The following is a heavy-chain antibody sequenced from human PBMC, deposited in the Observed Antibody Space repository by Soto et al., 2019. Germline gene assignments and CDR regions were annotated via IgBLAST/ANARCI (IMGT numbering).Heavy chain of an antibody. CDR1: GFTFSDSA. V-gene: IGHV3-73*01. Sequence: EVQLVESGGGLVQPGGSLKLSCAASGFTFSDSAMHWVRQASGTGLEWVGRIKTKPNNYATAYGASVQGRFTISRDDSKSTAYLQMNSLNTEDTALDYCTRSTDSDWGAGSWRNWFDPWGQGILVTGSS. CDR2: IKTKPNNYAT. CDR3: TRSTDSDWGAGSWRNWFDP. D-gene: IGHD2-15*01. J-gene: IGHJ5*02.